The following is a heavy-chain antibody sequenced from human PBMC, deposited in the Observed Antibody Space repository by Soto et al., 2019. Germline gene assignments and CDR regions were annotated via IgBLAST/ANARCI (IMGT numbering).Heavy chain of an antibody. V-gene: IGHV1-69*12. D-gene: IGHD6-19*01. J-gene: IGHJ5*02. CDR2: IIPIFGTA. Sequence: QVQLVQSGAEVKKPGSSVKVSCKASGGTFSSYAISWVRQAPGQGLEWLGGIIPIFGTANYAEEFQGRVRITADESQSRVYMEMGSVSSEDTAVYYCARGGEQWLVQDWFDPGGQGTLVTVSS. CDR1: GGTFSSYA. CDR3: ARGGEQWLVQDWFDP.